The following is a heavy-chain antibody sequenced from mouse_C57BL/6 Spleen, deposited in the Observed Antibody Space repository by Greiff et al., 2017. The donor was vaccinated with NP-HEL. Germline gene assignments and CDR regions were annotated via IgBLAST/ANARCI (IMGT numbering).Heavy chain of an antibody. Sequence: VQLQQSDAELVKPGASVKISCKVSGYTFTDHTIHWMKQRPEQGLEWIGYIYPRDGSTKYNEKFKGKATLTADKSSSTAYMQLNSLTSEDSAVYFCARAYGSSYGYYAMDYWGQGTSVTVSS. CDR2: IYPRDGST. D-gene: IGHD1-1*01. CDR3: ARAYGSSYGYYAMDY. J-gene: IGHJ4*01. V-gene: IGHV1-78*01. CDR1: GYTFTDHT.